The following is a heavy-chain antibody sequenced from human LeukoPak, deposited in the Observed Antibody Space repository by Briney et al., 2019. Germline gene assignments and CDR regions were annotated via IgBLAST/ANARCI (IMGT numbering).Heavy chain of an antibody. D-gene: IGHD3-9*01. J-gene: IGHJ4*02. CDR3: AKDLGPYDILTGCDY. CDR1: GFTFSSYG. Sequence: PGRSLRLSCAASGFTFSSYGMHWVRQAPGKGLEWVAVISYDGSNKYNADSVKGRFTISRDNSKNTLYLQMNSLRAEDTAVYYCAKDLGPYDILTGCDYWGQGTLVTVSS. V-gene: IGHV3-30*18. CDR2: ISYDGSNK.